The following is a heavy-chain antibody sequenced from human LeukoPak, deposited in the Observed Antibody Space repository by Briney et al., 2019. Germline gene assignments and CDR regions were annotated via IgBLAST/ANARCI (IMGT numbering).Heavy chain of an antibody. J-gene: IGHJ4*02. D-gene: IGHD5-18*01. Sequence: GGSLRLSCAASGFTFTTHWMSWVRQAPGKGLEWVANIKQDGSAKFYVESVKGRFTISRDNAKNSLYLQMNSLRAEDTAVYYCARAGGYRYEGFDYWGQGTLVTVSS. CDR3: ARAGGYRYEGFDY. V-gene: IGHV3-7*03. CDR1: GFTFTTHW. CDR2: IKQDGSAK.